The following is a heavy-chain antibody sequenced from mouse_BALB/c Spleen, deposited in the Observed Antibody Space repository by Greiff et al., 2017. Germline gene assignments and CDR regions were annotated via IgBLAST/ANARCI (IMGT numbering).Heavy chain of an antibody. CDR1: GFTFSSFG. CDR3: ARYGSSYGWYFDV. CDR2: ISSGSSTI. D-gene: IGHD1-1*01. J-gene: IGHJ1*01. V-gene: IGHV5-17*02. Sequence: EVQLVESGGGLVQPGGSRKLSCAASGFTFSSFGMHWVRQAPEKGLEWVAYISSGSSTIYYADTVKGRFTISRDNPKNTLFLQMTSLRSEDTAMYYCARYGSSYGWYFDVWGAGTTVTVSS.